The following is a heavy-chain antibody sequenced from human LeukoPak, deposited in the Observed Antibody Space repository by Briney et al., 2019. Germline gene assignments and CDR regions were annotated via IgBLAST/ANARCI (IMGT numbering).Heavy chain of an antibody. V-gene: IGHV3-21*01. CDR2: ISSSSSYI. Sequence: GGSLRLSCAASGFTFSSYSMNWVRQAPGKGLEWVSSISSSSSYIYYADSVKGRFTISRDNAKNSLYLQMNSLRAEDTAVYYCARVSSSGYYDFWSGTDAFDIWGQGTMVTVSS. CDR3: ARVSSSGYYDFWSGTDAFDI. CDR1: GFTFSSYS. J-gene: IGHJ3*02. D-gene: IGHD3-3*01.